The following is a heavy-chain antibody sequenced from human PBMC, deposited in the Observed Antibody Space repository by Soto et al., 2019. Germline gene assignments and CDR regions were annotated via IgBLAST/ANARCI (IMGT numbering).Heavy chain of an antibody. J-gene: IGHJ6*03. Sequence: GGSLRLSCAASGFTFSNAWMSWVRQAPGKGLEWVGRIKSKTDGGTTDYAAPVKGRFTISRDDSKNTLYLQMNSLKTEDTAVYYCTTVRRYYYYYYYMDVWGKGTTVTVSS. CDR2: IKSKTDGGTT. V-gene: IGHV3-15*01. CDR3: TTVRRYYYYYYYMDV. CDR1: GFTFSNAW.